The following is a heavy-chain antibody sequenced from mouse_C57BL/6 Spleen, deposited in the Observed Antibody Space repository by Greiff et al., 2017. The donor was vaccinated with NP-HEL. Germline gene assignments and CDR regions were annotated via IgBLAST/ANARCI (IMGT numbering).Heavy chain of an antibody. CDR1: GYTFTSYW. CDR2: IDPSDSYT. CDR3: ARDYGTLYFDV. Sequence: QVQLQQPGAELVMPGASVKLSCKASGYTFTSYWMHWVKQRPGQGLEWIGEIDPSDSYTNYNQKFKGKSTLTVDKSSSTAYMQLSSLTSEDSAVYYCARDYGTLYFDVWGTGTTVTVSS. J-gene: IGHJ1*03. D-gene: IGHD1-1*01. V-gene: IGHV1-69*01.